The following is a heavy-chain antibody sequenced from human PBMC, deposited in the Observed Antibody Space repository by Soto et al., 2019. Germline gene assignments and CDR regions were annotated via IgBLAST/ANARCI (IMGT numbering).Heavy chain of an antibody. Sequence: GGSLRLSCAASGFTFSSYAMSWVRQPPGKGLEWVSAISGSGGSTYYADSVKGRFTISRDNSKNTLYLQMNSLRAEDTAVYYCAKGPSITIFGVVRPPSYYYGMDVWGQGTTVTVSS. CDR1: GFTFSSYA. V-gene: IGHV3-23*01. J-gene: IGHJ6*02. CDR3: AKGPSITIFGVVRPPSYYYGMDV. D-gene: IGHD3-3*01. CDR2: ISGSGGST.